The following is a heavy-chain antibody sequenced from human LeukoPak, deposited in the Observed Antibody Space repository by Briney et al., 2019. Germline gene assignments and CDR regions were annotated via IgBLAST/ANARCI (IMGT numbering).Heavy chain of an antibody. CDR2: IRSKAYGGTT. CDR3: TRVGSTYYDSSGYRASLFDY. J-gene: IGHJ4*02. Sequence: GGSLRLSCTASGFTFGDYAMSWVRQAPGKGLEWVGFIRSKAYGGTTEYAASVKGRFTISRDDSKSIAYLQMNSLKTEDTAVYYCTRVGSTYYDSSGYRASLFDYWGQGTLVTVSS. D-gene: IGHD3-22*01. CDR1: GFTFGDYA. V-gene: IGHV3-49*04.